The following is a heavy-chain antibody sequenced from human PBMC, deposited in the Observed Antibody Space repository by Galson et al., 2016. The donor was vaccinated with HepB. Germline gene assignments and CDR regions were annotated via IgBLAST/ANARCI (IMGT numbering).Heavy chain of an antibody. Sequence: SVKVSCKASGYTFASYGISWVRQAPGQGLEWMGWISAYNGNTNYAQKLQGRVTMTTDTSTSTAYMELRVLRSDDTAVYYCARDWLVAVFDYWGQGTLVTVSS. CDR1: GYTFASYG. D-gene: IGHD6-19*01. V-gene: IGHV1-18*01. J-gene: IGHJ4*02. CDR2: ISAYNGNT. CDR3: ARDWLVAVFDY.